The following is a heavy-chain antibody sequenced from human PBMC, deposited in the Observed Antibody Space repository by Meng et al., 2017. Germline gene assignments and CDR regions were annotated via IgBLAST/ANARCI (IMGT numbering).Heavy chain of an antibody. J-gene: IGHJ4*02. CDR3: AARGNPYLDC. CDR1: AHTLSSVG. V-gene: IGHV1-18*01. CDR2: INAYNGYT. Sequence: QGQRGQSGAGWKKPGASGKVSCNASAHTLSSVGFAWVRPAPGQGLEWMGWINAYNGYTDYAQKCLGSVTLTTDTSTNTGYMVLRSLTSDDTAVYYCAARGNPYLDCWGQGTLVTVSS.